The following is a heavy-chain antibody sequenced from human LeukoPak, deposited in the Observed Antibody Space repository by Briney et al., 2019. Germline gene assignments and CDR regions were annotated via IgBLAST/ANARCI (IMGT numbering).Heavy chain of an antibody. J-gene: IGHJ4*02. CDR1: GGSFSGYY. Sequence: SETLSLTCAVYGGSFSGYYWSWIRQPPGKGLEWIGEINHSGSTNYNPSLKSRVTISVDTSKNQFSLKLTSVTAADTAVYFCARQRPWGLSRYFDYWGQGTLVIVSS. V-gene: IGHV4-34*01. CDR2: INHSGST. CDR3: ARQRPWGLSRYFDY. D-gene: IGHD7-27*01.